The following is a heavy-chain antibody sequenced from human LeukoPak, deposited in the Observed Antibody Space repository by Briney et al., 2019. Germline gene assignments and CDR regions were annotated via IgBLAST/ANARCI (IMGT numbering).Heavy chain of an antibody. J-gene: IGHJ5*02. CDR2: IYYSGST. V-gene: IGHV4-59*04. D-gene: IGHD2-2*01. Sequence: SETLSLTCTVSGGSISGYYWSWIRQPPGKGLEWIGYIYYSGSTYYNPSLKSRVTISVDTSRNQFSLKLSSVTAADTAVYYCASIVVVPAAPSINWFDPWGQGTLVTVSS. CDR3: ASIVVVPAAPSINWFDP. CDR1: GGSISGYY.